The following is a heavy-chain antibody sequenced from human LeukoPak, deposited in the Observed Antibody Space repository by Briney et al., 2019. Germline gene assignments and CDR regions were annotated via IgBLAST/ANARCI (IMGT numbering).Heavy chain of an antibody. V-gene: IGHV3-48*04. CDR2: ISSSSSTI. CDR1: GFTFSSYS. CDR3: AKDIVSAPYYYDSSGHRFDY. D-gene: IGHD3-22*01. J-gene: IGHJ4*02. Sequence: GGSLRLSCAASGFTFSSYSMNWVRQAPGKGLEWVSYISSSSSTIYYADSVKGRFTISRDNSKNSLYLQMNSLRTEDTALYYCAKDIVSAPYYYDSSGHRFDYWGQGTLVTVSS.